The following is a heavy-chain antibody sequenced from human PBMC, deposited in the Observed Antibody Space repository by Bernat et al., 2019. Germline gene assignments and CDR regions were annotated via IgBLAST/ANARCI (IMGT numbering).Heavy chain of an antibody. D-gene: IGHD5-18*01. CDR2: ISYDGSNK. V-gene: IGHV3-30*18. CDR3: AEGKQLWFRLGWMMGGDAFDI. CDR1: GFTFSSYG. Sequence: QVQLVESGGGVVQPGRSLRLSCAASGFTFSSYGMHWVRQAPGKGLEWVAVISYDGSNKYYADSVKGRFTISRDNSKNTLYLQMNSLRAEDTAVYYWAEGKQLWFRLGWMMGGDAFDIWGQGTMVTVSS. J-gene: IGHJ3*02.